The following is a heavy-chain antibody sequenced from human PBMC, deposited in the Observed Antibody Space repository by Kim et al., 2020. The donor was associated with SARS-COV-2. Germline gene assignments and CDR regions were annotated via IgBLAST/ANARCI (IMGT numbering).Heavy chain of an antibody. D-gene: IGHD6-13*01. J-gene: IGHJ6*02. CDR1: GYTFTGYY. Sequence: ASVKVSCKASGYTFTGYYMHWVRQAPGQGLEWMGRINPNSGGTNYAQKFQGRVTMTRDTSISTAYMELSRLRSDDTAVYYCARVDAVYSSSWSLQENYYYYGMDVWGQGTTVTVSS. CDR3: ARVDAVYSSSWSLQENYYYYGMDV. V-gene: IGHV1-2*06. CDR2: INPNSGGT.